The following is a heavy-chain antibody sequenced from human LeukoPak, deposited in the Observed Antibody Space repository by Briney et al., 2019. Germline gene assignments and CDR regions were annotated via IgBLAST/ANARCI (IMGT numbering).Heavy chain of an antibody. V-gene: IGHV4-61*08. CDR2: IYYSGST. J-gene: IGHJ6*02. Sequence: SETLSLTCTVSGGSISSGDYYWSWIRQPPGKGLEWIGYIYYSGSTNYNPSLKSRVTISVDTSKNQFSLKLSSVTAADTAVYYCARLALFYYGSGSYGYYGMDVWGQGTTVTVSS. CDR1: GGSISSGDYY. CDR3: ARLALFYYGSGSYGYYGMDV. D-gene: IGHD3-10*01.